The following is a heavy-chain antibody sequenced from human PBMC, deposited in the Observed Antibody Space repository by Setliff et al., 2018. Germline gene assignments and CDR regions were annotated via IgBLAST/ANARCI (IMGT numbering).Heavy chain of an antibody. CDR1: GFTFSNYA. J-gene: IGHJ4*02. D-gene: IGHD4-4*01. V-gene: IGHV3-23*01. Sequence: GGSLRLSCAASGFTFSNYAMSWVRQAPGKGLEWVSSISGSGAISYADSVKGRFTVSRDNSKNTLYLQMNSLRGEDTAVYYCAKDTGYYFDYWGQGTLVTVSS. CDR3: AKDTGYYFDY. CDR2: ISGSGAI.